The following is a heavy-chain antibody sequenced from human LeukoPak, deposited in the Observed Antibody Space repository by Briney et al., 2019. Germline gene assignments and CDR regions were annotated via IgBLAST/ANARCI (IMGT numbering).Heavy chain of an antibody. CDR1: GFTFSSYS. CDR3: VRGGSTSPYFDY. Sequence: GGSLRLSCAASGFTFSSYSMNWVRQAPGKGLEWVSSISSTSDYIYYADSVKGRFTISRDNAKNSLYLQMSSLRAEDTAVYYCVRGGSTSPYFDYWGQGTLVTVSS. J-gene: IGHJ4*02. V-gene: IGHV3-21*01. D-gene: IGHD2-15*01. CDR2: ISSTSDYI.